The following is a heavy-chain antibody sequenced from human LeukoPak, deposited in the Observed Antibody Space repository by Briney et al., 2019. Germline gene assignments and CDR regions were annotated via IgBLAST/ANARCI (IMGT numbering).Heavy chain of an antibody. CDR3: AKDLSGAADYYFDY. J-gene: IGHJ4*02. Sequence: GGSLRLSCAASGFAFSRHAMHWVRQAPGKGLEWVAVLSSDGTDKHYADSVKGRFTISGDNSKSTLYLQMNSLRGEDTAIYYCAKDLSGAADYYFDYWGQGTLVTVSS. V-gene: IGHV3-30-3*01. CDR2: LSSDGTDK. D-gene: IGHD6-19*01. CDR1: GFAFSRHA.